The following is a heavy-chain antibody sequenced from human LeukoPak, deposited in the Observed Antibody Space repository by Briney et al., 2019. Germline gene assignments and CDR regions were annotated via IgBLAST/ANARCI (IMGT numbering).Heavy chain of an antibody. CDR1: GFTFSSYS. J-gene: IGHJ6*03. CDR2: ISSSSSYI. Sequence: PGGSLRLSCAASGFTFSSYSMNWVRQAPGKGLEWVSSISSSSSYIYYADSVKGRFTISRDNAKNSLYLQMNSLRAEDTAVYYSAREIYCSSTSCYRAYYMDVWGKGTTVTVSS. CDR3: AREIYCSSTSCYRAYYMDV. D-gene: IGHD2-2*02. V-gene: IGHV3-21*01.